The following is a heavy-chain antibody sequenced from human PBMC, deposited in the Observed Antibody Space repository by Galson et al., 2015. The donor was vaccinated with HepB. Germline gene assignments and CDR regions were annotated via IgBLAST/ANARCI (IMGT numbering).Heavy chain of an antibody. D-gene: IGHD1-14*01. Sequence: SLRLSCAASGFTFSSYAMRWVRQAPGKGLEWVSAISGNGGNIYYVDSVKGRFTISRDNSKNTLYLQMNSLKAEDTAVYYCAKEAGRSKSFDNWGQGTLVTVSS. V-gene: IGHV3-23*01. J-gene: IGHJ4*02. CDR3: AKEAGRSKSFDN. CDR1: GFTFSSYA. CDR2: ISGNGGNI.